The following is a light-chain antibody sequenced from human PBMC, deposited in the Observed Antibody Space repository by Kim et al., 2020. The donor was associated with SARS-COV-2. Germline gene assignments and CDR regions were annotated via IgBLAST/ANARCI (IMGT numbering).Light chain of an antibody. V-gene: IGKV1-39*01. CDR1: ENIATY. Sequence: GDRVTITCRASENIATYLSWYQQRPGKAPNLLIHSTSNLQTGVPLRFSGGGSGTHFTLTISSLQPEDFATYYCQQTYGTPLTFGAGTKV. CDR2: STS. J-gene: IGKJ4*01. CDR3: QQTYGTPLT.